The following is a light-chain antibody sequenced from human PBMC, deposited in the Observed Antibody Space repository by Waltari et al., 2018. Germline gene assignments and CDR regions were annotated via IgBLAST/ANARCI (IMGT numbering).Light chain of an antibody. CDR3: YSRKGSANQVV. V-gene: IGLV3-19*01. CDR2: GED. CDR1: SLRTSY. J-gene: IGLJ3*02. Sequence: SSELTQDPAVSVTLGQTVRFTCQGDSLRTSYASWYQLKPGQAPVLVIYGEDKRPSGVPDRISGYSSGTTSSLTITGAQAEDEADYYCYSRKGSANQVVFAGGTKVTVL.